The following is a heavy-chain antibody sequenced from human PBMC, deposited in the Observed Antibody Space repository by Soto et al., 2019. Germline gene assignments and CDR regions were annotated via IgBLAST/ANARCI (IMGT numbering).Heavy chain of an antibody. Sequence: EVQLVESGGGLVKPGGSLRLSCAASGFTFTTYDMNWVRQAPGKGLEWVSAITTTSRYIYYADSVRGRFTIARDNAENALFLQMDCPRSAVTALYCCMRSGTAPKLGLNGFGPWCQGTLVSVPS. CDR2: ITTTSRYI. CDR1: GFTFTTYD. D-gene: IGHD1-1*01. CDR3: MRSGTAPKLGLNGFGP. J-gene: IGHJ5*02. V-gene: IGHV3-21*01.